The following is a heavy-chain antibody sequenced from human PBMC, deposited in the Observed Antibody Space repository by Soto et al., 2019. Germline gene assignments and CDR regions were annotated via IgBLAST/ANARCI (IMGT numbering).Heavy chain of an antibody. CDR1: GFTFSDYG. J-gene: IGHJ4*02. V-gene: IGHV3-23*01. Sequence: PGGSLRLSCAASGFTFSDYGMTWVRQAAGKGLEWVSAISNAGGNTYYADSVKGRFTISRDNSKNTLYLQMISLRAEDTAVYYCAKQGLAQYYVDSVGQGTLVTVSS. CDR2: ISNAGGNT. CDR3: AKQGLAQYYVDS. D-gene: IGHD6-19*01.